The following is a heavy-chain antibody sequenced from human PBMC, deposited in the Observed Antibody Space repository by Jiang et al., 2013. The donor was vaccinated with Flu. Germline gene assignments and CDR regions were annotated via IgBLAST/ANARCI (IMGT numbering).Heavy chain of an antibody. Sequence: TLSLTCAVSGYSISSGYVLGLDPAAPRKGLEWIGSIYHSGSTYYNPSLKSRVTISVDTSKNQFSLKLSSVTAADTAVYYCARVYSGSYTASDWYFDLWGRGTLVTVSS. CDR3: ARVYSGSYTASDWYFDL. J-gene: IGHJ2*01. CDR2: IYHSGST. D-gene: IGHD1-26*01. V-gene: IGHV4-38-2*01. CDR1: GYSISSGYV.